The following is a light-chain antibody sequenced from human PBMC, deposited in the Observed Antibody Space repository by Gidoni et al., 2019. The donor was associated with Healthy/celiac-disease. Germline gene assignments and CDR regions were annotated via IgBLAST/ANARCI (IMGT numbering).Light chain of an antibody. V-gene: IGKV2-28*01. J-gene: IGKJ5*01. CDR1: QSLLHSNGYNY. CDR2: LGS. Sequence: DIVMTLSPLSLPVTPGEPASISCRSSQSLLHSNGYNYLDWYLQKPGQSPQLLIYLGSNRASGVPDRFSGSGSGTDFTLKISRVEAEDVGVYYCMQALQTLLITFGQGTRLEIK. CDR3: MQALQTLLIT.